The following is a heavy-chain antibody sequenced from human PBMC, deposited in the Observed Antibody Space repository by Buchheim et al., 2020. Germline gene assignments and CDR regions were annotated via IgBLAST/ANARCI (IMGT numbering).Heavy chain of an antibody. CDR1: GFAFNTYG. D-gene: IGHD6-13*01. Sequence: QVQLVESGGGVVQPGRSLRLSCAASGFAFNTYGMHWVRQAPGQGLEWMGIINPSGGTTTYAQKFQGRVTMTRDTSTGTVYMELSNLRSEDTAVYYCARDMAAAGLFQHWGLGTL. CDR3: ARDMAAAGLFQH. CDR2: INPSGGTT. J-gene: IGHJ1*01. V-gene: IGHV1-46*02.